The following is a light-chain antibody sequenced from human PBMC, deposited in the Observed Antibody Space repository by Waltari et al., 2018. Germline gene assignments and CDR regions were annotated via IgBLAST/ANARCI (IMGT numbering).Light chain of an antibody. CDR2: MAS. CDR1: QSISSW. Sequence: DIQMTQSPSTLSASVGDRVTITCRASQSISSWLAWYQQKPGKAPKLLIYMASSLESGVPSRFSGSGSGTEFTLTISSLQPDDCATYYCQQSETFGQGTKVEIK. V-gene: IGKV1-5*03. CDR3: QQSET. J-gene: IGKJ1*01.